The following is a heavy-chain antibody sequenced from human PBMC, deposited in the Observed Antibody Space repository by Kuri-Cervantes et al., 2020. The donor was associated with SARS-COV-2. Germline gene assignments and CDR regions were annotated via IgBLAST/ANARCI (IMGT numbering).Heavy chain of an antibody. CDR1: GGSFSGYY. D-gene: IGHD2-2*01. V-gene: IGHV4-34*01. CDR2: INHSGST. Sequence: SETLSLTCAVYGGSFSGYYWSWIRQPPGKGLEWIGEINHSGSTNYNPSLKSRVTISMDTSKNQFPPNLSSVTAADTAVYYCARVHPDIVVVPAAHNWFDPWGQGTLVTVSS. J-gene: IGHJ5*02. CDR3: ARVHPDIVVVPAAHNWFDP.